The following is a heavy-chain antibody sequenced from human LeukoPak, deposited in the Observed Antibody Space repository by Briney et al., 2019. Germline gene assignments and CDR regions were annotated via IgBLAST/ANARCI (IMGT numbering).Heavy chain of an antibody. V-gene: IGHV3-23*01. Sequence: PGGSLRLSCTASGFTFSDYYMNWVRQAPGKGLEWVSGISPNGVVTYYADSVKGRFTISRDNSKGTVYLQMNSLRPEDTAVYYCAKDDAWLQYGNWGRGTLVTVSS. J-gene: IGHJ4*02. CDR2: ISPNGVVT. D-gene: IGHD5-24*01. CDR3: AKDDAWLQYGN. CDR1: GFTFSDYY.